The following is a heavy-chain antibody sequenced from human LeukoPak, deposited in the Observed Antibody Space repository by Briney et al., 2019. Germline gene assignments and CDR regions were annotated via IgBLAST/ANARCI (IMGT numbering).Heavy chain of an antibody. V-gene: IGHV1-2*04. CDR3: ARDLYSSSWYGGYYYYGMDV. J-gene: IGHJ6*02. CDR2: INPNSGGT. D-gene: IGHD6-13*01. CDR1: GYTFTGYY. Sequence: AASVKASCKASGYTFTGYYMHWVRQAPGQGLEWMGWINPNSGGTNYAQKFQGWVTMTRDASISTAYMELSRLRSDDTAVYYCARDLYSSSWYGGYYYYGMDVWGQGTTVTVSS.